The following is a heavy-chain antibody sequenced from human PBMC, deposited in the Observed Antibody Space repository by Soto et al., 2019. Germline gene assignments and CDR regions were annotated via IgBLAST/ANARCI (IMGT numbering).Heavy chain of an antibody. D-gene: IGHD2-15*01. CDR2: INHSGST. CDR1: GGSFSGYY. CDR3: ARGVERDIVVVVAAPGVGYFDH. J-gene: IGHJ4*02. V-gene: IGHV4-34*01. Sequence: QVQLQQWGAGLLKPSETLSLTCAVYGGSFSGYYWSWIRQPPGKGLEWIGEINHSGSTNYNPSLKSRVTISVDTSKTQFSLKLSSVTAADTAVYYCARGVERDIVVVVAAPGVGYFDHWGQGTLVTVSS.